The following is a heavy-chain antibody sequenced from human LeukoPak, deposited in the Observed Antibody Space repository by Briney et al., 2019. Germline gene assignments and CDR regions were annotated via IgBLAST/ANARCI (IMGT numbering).Heavy chain of an antibody. D-gene: IGHD4-17*01. Sequence: ASVKVSCKASGYTFTGLYIHWVRQAPGQGLEWMGWINPNSGGTNSAQKFQGRVTMTRDTSISTAYMELNRLTSDDTAVFYCARDQDGDYFDSSGQGTLVTVSS. CDR1: GYTFTGLY. CDR2: INPNSGGT. J-gene: IGHJ4*02. CDR3: ARDQDGDYFDS. V-gene: IGHV1-2*02.